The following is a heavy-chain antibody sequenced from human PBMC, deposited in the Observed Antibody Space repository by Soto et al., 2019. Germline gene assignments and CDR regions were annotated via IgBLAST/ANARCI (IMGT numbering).Heavy chain of an antibody. CDR1: GGSFSGYY. Sequence: PSETVSLTRAVYGGSFSGYYWSWIRQPPGKGLEWIGEINHSGSTNYNPSLKIRVTISVDTSKNQFSLKLSSVTAADTAVYYCAVTTLYYYYGMDVWGQGTTVTVSS. V-gene: IGHV4-34*01. D-gene: IGHD4-17*01. CDR2: INHSGST. CDR3: AVTTLYYYYGMDV. J-gene: IGHJ6*02.